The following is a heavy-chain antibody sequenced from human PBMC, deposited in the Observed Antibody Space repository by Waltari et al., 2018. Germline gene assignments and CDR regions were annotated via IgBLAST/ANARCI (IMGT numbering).Heavy chain of an antibody. CDR1: GDFLNPYA. CDR2: VIPTFGTT. J-gene: IGHJ4*02. V-gene: IGHV1-69*14. D-gene: IGHD1-26*01. Sequence: QVHLVQSGPEVKKPGSSVRVSCKASGDFLNPYAIAWVRPAPGQGLEWMGRVIPTFGTTNYAQNFQGRLKITSDTSTTSVTMELSGLKFDDTGIYYCTSNTYYVPDYWGQGTVVNV. CDR3: TSNTYYVPDY.